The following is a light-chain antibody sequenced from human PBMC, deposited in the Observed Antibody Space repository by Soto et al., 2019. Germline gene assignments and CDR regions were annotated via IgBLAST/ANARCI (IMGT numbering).Light chain of an antibody. CDR2: AAS. V-gene: IGKV1-39*01. CDR3: QQSYSTPPGYT. J-gene: IGKJ2*01. Sequence: DIQMTQSPSSLSASVGDRVTITCRASQSISNHLSWYQQKPGKAPKLLIYAASSLQSGVPSRFSGSGSGTDFTLTISSLQPEDFATYYCQQSYSTPPGYTFGQGTKVEIK. CDR1: QSISNH.